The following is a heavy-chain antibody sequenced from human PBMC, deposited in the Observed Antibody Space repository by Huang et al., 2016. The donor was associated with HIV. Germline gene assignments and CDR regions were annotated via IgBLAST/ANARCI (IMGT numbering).Heavy chain of an antibody. J-gene: IGHJ4*02. CDR1: GGSMSSHY. Sequence: QVQLQESGPGLVKPSETLSLTCTVSGGSMSSHYYTWIRQPPGKGLEWIGSIYYSGDTRYHTSLEGRVTMSLDMARNHFSLELTSVTAADAAVYYCGREGPKNYGDFHYYVDYWGQGTLVTVSS. CDR2: IYYSGDT. D-gene: IGHD4-17*01. CDR3: GREGPKNYGDFHYYVDY. V-gene: IGHV4-59*11.